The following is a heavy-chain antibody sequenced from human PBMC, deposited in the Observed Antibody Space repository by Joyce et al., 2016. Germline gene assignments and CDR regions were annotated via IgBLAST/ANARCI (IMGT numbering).Heavy chain of an antibody. CDR3: ARVVVTAGSSYYYYGMDV. D-gene: IGHD2-21*02. CDR2: IFYTGTT. Sequence: QVRLQESGPRLVKPSETLSLTCTVSGGSVRSGSYYWSWISQPPGKGLEWIGYIFYTGTTGYNPSLMSRRSISVDTSKNQFSLNLMSVTAADTAVYYCARVVVTAGSSYYYYGMDVWGQGTTVAVSS. J-gene: IGHJ6*02. V-gene: IGHV4-61*01. CDR1: GGSVRSGSYY.